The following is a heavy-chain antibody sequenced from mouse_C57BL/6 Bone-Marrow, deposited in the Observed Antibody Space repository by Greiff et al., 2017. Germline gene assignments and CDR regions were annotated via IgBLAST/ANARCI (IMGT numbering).Heavy chain of an antibody. CDR1: GFSLTSYG. CDR2: IWSDGST. V-gene: IGHV2-6-1*01. CDR3: ARHGPSRESYAMDY. Sequence: VKLVESGPGLVAPSQSLSLTCTVSGFSLTSYGVHWVRQPPGKGLEWLVVIWSDGSTTYNSALKSRLSISKDNSKSQVFLKMNSLQTDDTARYYCARHGPSRESYAMDYWGQGTSVTVSS. D-gene: IGHD1-2*01. J-gene: IGHJ4*01.